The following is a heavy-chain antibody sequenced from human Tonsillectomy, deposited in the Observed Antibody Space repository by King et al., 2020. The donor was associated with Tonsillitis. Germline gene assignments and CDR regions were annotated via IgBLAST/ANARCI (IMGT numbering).Heavy chain of an antibody. CDR3: ARDVGEAMDY. CDR1: GFTFNNYG. D-gene: IGHD2-15*01. J-gene: IGHJ4*02. V-gene: IGHV3-33*01. Sequence: VQLVESGGGVVQPGRSLRLSCAASGFTFNNYGIHWVRQAPGKGLEWVAVIWYDGSIKYYADSVKGRFTISRDNSKNTVSLEMNSLRADDTAVYYCARDVGEAMDYWGQGALVTVSS. CDR2: IWYDGSIK.